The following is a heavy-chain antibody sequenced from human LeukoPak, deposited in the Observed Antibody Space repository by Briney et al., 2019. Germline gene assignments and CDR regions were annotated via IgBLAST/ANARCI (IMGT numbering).Heavy chain of an antibody. D-gene: IGHD3-3*01. J-gene: IGHJ4*02. CDR2: MNPNSGTT. V-gene: IGHV1-8*03. Sequence: GASVKVSCKASGYTFTSYDINWVRQATGQGLEWMGWMNPNSGTTGYAQKFQGRVTITRNTSISTAYMELSSLRSEDTAVYYCATHYDFWSGYGYWGQGTLVTVSS. CDR1: GYTFTSYD. CDR3: ATHYDFWSGYGY.